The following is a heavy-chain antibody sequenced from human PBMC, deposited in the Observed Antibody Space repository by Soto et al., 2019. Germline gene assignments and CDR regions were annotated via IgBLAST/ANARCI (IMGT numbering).Heavy chain of an antibody. J-gene: IGHJ6*02. Sequence: GSLRLSCAASGFPFSSYAMSWVRQAPGKGLEWVSAISGSGGSTYYADSVKGRFTISRDNSKNTLYLQMNSLRAEDTAVYYCAKGGNDFWSGSLYYYYYYGMDVWGQGTTVTVSS. D-gene: IGHD3-3*01. V-gene: IGHV3-23*01. CDR1: GFPFSSYA. CDR2: ISGSGGST. CDR3: AKGGNDFWSGSLYYYYYYGMDV.